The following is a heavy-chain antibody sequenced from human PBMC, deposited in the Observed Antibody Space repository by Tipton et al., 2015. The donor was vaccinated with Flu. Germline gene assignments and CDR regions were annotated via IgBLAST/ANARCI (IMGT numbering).Heavy chain of an antibody. D-gene: IGHD3-10*02. CDR2: ISSSGTT. CDR3: ARLSYYDVDLKNFYFDY. J-gene: IGHJ4*02. Sequence: VKPSETLSLTCTVSGGSISSHHWSWIRQSPGKGLEWIAYISSSGTTNYNPSLKSRVTTSVDTSKSQFSLMLRSVTAADTAVYYCARLSYYDVDLKNFYFDYWGQGALVTVSS. CDR1: GGSISSHH. V-gene: IGHV4-59*08.